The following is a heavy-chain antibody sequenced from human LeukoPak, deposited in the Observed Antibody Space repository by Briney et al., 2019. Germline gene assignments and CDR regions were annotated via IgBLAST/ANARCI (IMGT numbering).Heavy chain of an antibody. Sequence: QPGGSLRLSCAASGFTFSSYAMSWVRQAPGKGLEWVSSTSGSGGNTYYADSVRGRFTISRDNSKNTLYLQMNSLRAEDTAVYYCAKDSRSGWYGDAFDIWGQGTMVTVSS. CDR2: TSGSGGNT. J-gene: IGHJ3*02. D-gene: IGHD6-19*01. CDR3: AKDSRSGWYGDAFDI. CDR1: GFTFSSYA. V-gene: IGHV3-23*01.